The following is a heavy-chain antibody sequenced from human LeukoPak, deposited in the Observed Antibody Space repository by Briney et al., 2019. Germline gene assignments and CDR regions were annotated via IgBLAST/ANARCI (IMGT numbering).Heavy chain of an antibody. V-gene: IGHV3-48*03. Sequence: GGSLRLSCAASGFTFSSYEMNWVRQAPGKGLEWVSYISSSGSTIYYADSVKGRFTISRDNAKNSLYLQMNSRRAEETAVYYCAELGITMIGGVWGKGTTVTISS. CDR3: AELGITMIGGV. CDR1: GFTFSSYE. CDR2: ISSSGSTI. J-gene: IGHJ6*04. D-gene: IGHD3-10*02.